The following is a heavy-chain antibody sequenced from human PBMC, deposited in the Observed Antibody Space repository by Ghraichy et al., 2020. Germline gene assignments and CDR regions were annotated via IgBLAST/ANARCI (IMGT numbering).Heavy chain of an antibody. CDR2: ISVHGNDK. Sequence: GGSLRLSCTASGFTFSNYGMHWVRQAPGKGLEWVAVISVHGNDKHYADSVKGRFTISRDESKNVLYLQMNSLRIEDTATYYCAKPFSAGSYSYGMAVWGLGTTVIVSS. V-gene: IGHV3-30*18. J-gene: IGHJ6*02. CDR1: GFTFSNYG. CDR3: AKPFSAGSYSYGMAV. D-gene: IGHD2/OR15-2a*01.